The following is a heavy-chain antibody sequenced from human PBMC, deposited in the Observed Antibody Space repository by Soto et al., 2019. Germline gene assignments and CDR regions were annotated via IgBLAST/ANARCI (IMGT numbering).Heavy chain of an antibody. CDR3: ARDMLPRRGSCYLPNNWFDP. Sequence: QVPLVQSGAEVKKPGASVKVSCKASGYTFTSYAMHWVRQAPGQRLEWMGWINAGNGNTKYSQKFQGRVTITRDTSASTAYMELSSLRSEDPAVYYCARDMLPRRGSCYLPNNWFDPWGQGTLVTVSS. J-gene: IGHJ5*02. CDR2: INAGNGNT. V-gene: IGHV1-3*01. CDR1: GYTFTSYA. D-gene: IGHD3-10*01.